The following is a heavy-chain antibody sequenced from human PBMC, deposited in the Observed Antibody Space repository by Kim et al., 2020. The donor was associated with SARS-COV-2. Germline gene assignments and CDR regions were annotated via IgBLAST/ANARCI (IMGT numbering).Heavy chain of an antibody. Sequence: CAQKFQGRVTSTADEATSTAYMELSSLRSEDTAVYYCARGGEDIPDGMDVWGQGTTVTVSS. V-gene: IGHV1-69*01. J-gene: IGHJ6*02. CDR3: ARGGEDIPDGMDV. D-gene: IGHD3-16*01.